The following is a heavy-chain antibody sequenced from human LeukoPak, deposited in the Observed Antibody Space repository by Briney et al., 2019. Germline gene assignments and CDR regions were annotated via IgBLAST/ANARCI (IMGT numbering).Heavy chain of an antibody. CDR1: TFTRYX. V-gene: IGHV1-8*03. D-gene: IGHD6-13*01. CDR3: ARGVRIAAAGSPFDY. CDR2: MNPNSGKT. Sequence: TFTRYXXXXVRQATGQGGXGMGXMNPNSGKTGYAQKFQGRVTINRNNSIRKDYMEVSRVRSEDTAVYYCARGVRIAAAGSPFDYWGQGTLVTVSS. J-gene: IGHJ4*02.